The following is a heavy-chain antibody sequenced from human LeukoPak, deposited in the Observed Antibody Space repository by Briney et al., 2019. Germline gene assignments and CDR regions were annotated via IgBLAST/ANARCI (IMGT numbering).Heavy chain of an antibody. V-gene: IGHV4-59*01. CDR3: ARDSRLNHFDY. CDR2: IYYSGST. CDR1: GGSISSYY. Sequence: SETLSLTCTVSGGSISSYYWSWIRQPPGKGLEWIGYIYYSGSTNYNPSLKSRVTISVDTFKNQFSLKLSPVTAADTAVYYCARDSRLNHFDYWGQGTLVTVSS. D-gene: IGHD2-2*01. J-gene: IGHJ4*02.